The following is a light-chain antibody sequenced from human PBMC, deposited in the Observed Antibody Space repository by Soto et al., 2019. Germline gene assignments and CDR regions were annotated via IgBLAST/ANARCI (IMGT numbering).Light chain of an antibody. CDR3: GSWDSSLSAGV. CDR1: SANIGSNY. Sequence: QSVLTQPPSVSAAPGQKVTLSCSGSSANIGSNYVSWYQQVPGTAPKLLIYEDHKRPSEIPDRFSGSKSGTSATLDITGRQTGDEAEYYCGSWDSSLSAGVFGGGTKLTVL. J-gene: IGLJ3*02. V-gene: IGLV1-51*02. CDR2: EDH.